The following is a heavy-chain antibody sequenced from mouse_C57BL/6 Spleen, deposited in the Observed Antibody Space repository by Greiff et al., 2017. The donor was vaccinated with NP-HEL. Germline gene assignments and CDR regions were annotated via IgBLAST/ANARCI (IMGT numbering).Heavy chain of an antibody. CDR3: ASGYYGNYDYAMDY. Sequence: QVQLQQPGAELVKPGASVKMSCKASGYTSTSYWITWVKQRPGQGLEWIGDIYPGSGSTNYNEKFKSKATLTVDTSSSTAYMQLSSLTSEDSAVYYCASGYYGNYDYAMDYWGQGTSVTVSS. CDR1: GYTSTSYW. V-gene: IGHV1-55*01. CDR2: IYPGSGST. J-gene: IGHJ4*01. D-gene: IGHD2-1*01.